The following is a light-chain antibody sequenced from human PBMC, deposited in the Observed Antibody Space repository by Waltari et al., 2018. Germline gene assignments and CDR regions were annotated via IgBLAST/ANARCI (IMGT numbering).Light chain of an antibody. CDR1: SSHLGTNY. CDR2: RNN. J-gene: IGLJ2*01. Sequence: QSVLTPPPSASGTPGQSVTISCSGSSSHLGTNYVCWYQHLPETAPNLLLYRNNQRPSGVPDRFSGSKSGTSASLAISGLRSEDEADYYCAAWDDSLSGWVFGGGTKLTVL. CDR3: AAWDDSLSGWV. V-gene: IGLV1-47*01.